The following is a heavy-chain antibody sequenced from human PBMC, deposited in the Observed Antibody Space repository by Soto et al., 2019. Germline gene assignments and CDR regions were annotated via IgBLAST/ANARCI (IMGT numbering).Heavy chain of an antibody. CDR2: IWYDGSNK. V-gene: IGHV3-33*01. D-gene: IGHD3-3*01. J-gene: IGHJ5*02. CDR1: GFTFSSYG. Sequence: GGSLRLSCAASGFTFSSYGMHWVRQAPGKGLEWVAVIWYDGSNKYYADSVKGRFTISRDNSKNTLYLQMNSLRAEDTAVYYCARDDVVIMRGGFDPWGQGTLVTVSS. CDR3: ARDDVVIMRGGFDP.